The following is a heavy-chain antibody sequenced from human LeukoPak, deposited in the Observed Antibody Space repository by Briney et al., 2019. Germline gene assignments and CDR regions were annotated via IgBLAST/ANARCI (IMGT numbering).Heavy chain of an antibody. D-gene: IGHD3-10*02. CDR1: GFTFSSYG. CDR2: ITYDGNKK. V-gene: IGHV3-30*18. J-gene: IGHJ6*04. CDR3: AELGITMIGGV. Sequence: GGSLRLSCAASGFTFSSYGMHWVRQAPGKGLEWVAIITYDGNKKYYADSVKGRFTISRDNSKNTLYLQMNSLRAEDTAVYYCAELGITMIGGVWGKGTTVTISS.